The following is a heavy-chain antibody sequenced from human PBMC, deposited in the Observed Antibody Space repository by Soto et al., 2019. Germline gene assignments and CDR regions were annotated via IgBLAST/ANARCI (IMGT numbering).Heavy chain of an antibody. CDR1: GFTFSSYD. V-gene: IGHV3-13*01. J-gene: IGHJ6*02. CDR2: IGTAGDT. CDR3: ARGGSSSWYHYYGMDV. Sequence: GGSLRLSCAASGFTFSSYDMHWVRQATGKGLEWVSTIGTAGDTYYPGSVKGRFTISRENAKNSLYLQMNSLRVGDTAVYYCARGGSSSWYHYYGMDVWGQGTTVTVS. D-gene: IGHD6-13*01.